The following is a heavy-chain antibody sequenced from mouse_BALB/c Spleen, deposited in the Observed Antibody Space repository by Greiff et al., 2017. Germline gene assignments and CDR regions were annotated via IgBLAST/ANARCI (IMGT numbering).Heavy chain of an antibody. D-gene: IGHD3-3*01. Sequence: ESGPGLVKPSQSLSLTCSVTGYSITSGYYWNWIRQFPGNKLEWMGYISYDGSNNYNPSLKNRISITRDTSKNQFFLKLNSVTTEDTATYYCARDEGRGAYWGQGTLVTASA. V-gene: IGHV3-6*02. CDR2: ISYDGSN. CDR3: ARDEGRGAY. CDR1: GYSITSGYY. J-gene: IGHJ3*01.